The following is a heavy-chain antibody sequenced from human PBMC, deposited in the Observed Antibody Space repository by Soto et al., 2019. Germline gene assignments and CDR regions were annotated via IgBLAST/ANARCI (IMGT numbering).Heavy chain of an antibody. CDR1: GFIFSNYW. CDR2: IKEDGSRK. CDR3: VSFEAIGS. J-gene: IGHJ4*02. V-gene: IGHV3-7*01. Sequence: EVQLVESGGGLVQPGGSLRLSCAASGFIFSNYWMAWVRQAPGKGLEWVANIKEDGSRKYYVESAKGRITISRDNAKNALFLQMNRLRVEGTGVYYCVSFEAIGSWGQGTLVTVSS.